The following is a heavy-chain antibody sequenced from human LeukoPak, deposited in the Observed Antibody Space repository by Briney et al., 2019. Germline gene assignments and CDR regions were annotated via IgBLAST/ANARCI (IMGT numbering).Heavy chain of an antibody. V-gene: IGHV3-21*01. CDR2: ITGSSTYI. J-gene: IGHJ4*02. Sequence: GDSLRLSCAASGFTFSSYSMNWVRQAQGKGLEWVSSITGSSTYIHYADSVKGRFTISRDNAKNSLYLQMNSLRAEDTAVYYCARGFADFVWGSYPSSYWGQGILVTVSS. CDR1: GFTFSSYS. CDR3: ARGFADFVWGSYPSSY. D-gene: IGHD3-16*02.